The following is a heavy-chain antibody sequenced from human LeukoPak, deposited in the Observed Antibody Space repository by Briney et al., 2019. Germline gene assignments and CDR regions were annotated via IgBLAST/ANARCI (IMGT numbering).Heavy chain of an antibody. D-gene: IGHD2-21*02. CDR1: GFTVSSNY. V-gene: IGHV3-53*01. CDR3: ARAYCGGDCRDYYFDY. J-gene: IGHJ4*02. Sequence: PGGSLRLSCAASGFTVSSNYMSWVRQAPGKGLEWVSVIYSGGSTYYADSVKGRFTISRNNSKNTLYLQMNSLRAEDTAVYYCARAYCGGDCRDYYFDYWGQGTLVTVSS. CDR2: IYSGGST.